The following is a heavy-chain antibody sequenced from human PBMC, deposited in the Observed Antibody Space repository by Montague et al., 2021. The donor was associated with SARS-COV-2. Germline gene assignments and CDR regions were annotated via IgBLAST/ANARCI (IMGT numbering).Heavy chain of an antibody. J-gene: IGHJ4*02. CDR2: IYYSGST. V-gene: IGHV4-39*01. D-gene: IGHD3-3*01. CDR3: VRGRSGYFNPLDY. CDR1: DDSISSSSYY. Sequence: ETLSLPCTVSDDSISSSSYYWAWIRQPPGKGLEWIGSIYYSGSTYYNPSLKSRVTISVDTSKKQFSLNLSSVTAADTAVFYCVRGRSGYFNPLDYWGQGTLVTVSS.